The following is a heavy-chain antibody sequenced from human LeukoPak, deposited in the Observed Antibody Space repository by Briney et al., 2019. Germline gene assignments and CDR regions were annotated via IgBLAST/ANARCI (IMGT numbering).Heavy chain of an antibody. V-gene: IGHV3-30-3*01. Sequence: PGGSLRLSCAASGFTFSSYAMHWVRQAPGKGLEWVAVISYDGSNKYYADSVKGRFTISRDNSKNTLYLQMNSLRAEDTAVYYCARGNIDRHYDSSGGFDYWGQGTLVTVSS. CDR2: ISYDGSNK. D-gene: IGHD3-22*01. CDR1: GFTFSSYA. J-gene: IGHJ4*02. CDR3: ARGNIDRHYDSSGGFDY.